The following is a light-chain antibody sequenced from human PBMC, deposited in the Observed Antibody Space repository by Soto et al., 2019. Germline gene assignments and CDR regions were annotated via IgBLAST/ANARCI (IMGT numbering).Light chain of an antibody. Sequence: EIVMTQSPATVSVSPGERATLSCRASQSVSDKLAWYQQKPGQAPRPLIYHAAARATGIPARFSGSGSGTEFTLTISGLQAEDVAVYYCQQYNNWPPWTFGQGTKVDIK. CDR1: QSVSDK. V-gene: IGKV3-15*01. J-gene: IGKJ1*01. CDR3: QQYNNWPPWT. CDR2: HAA.